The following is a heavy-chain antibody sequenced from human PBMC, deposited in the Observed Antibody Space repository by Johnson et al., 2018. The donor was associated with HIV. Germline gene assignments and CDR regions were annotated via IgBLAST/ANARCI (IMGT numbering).Heavy chain of an antibody. CDR3: ARRCSSSSCSHGAFDI. J-gene: IGHJ3*02. V-gene: IGHV3-66*04. CDR2: IYSGGST. CDR1: GFTVSSNY. Sequence: MLLVESGGGLVQPGGSLRLSCAASGFTVSSNYMSWVRQAPGKGLEWVSVIYSGGSTYYADSVKGRFTISRDGSKNTLFLQMNSLRAEDTAVYYCARRCSSSSCSHGAFDIWGQGTVVTVSS. D-gene: IGHD2-2*01.